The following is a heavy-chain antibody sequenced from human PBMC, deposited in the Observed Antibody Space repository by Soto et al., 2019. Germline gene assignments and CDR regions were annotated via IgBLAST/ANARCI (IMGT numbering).Heavy chain of an antibody. CDR3: ARDRVVVAATYYYYYGMDV. CDR2: IYYSGST. V-gene: IGHV4-61*01. D-gene: IGHD2-15*01. J-gene: IGHJ6*02. Sequence: SETLSLTCTVSGGSVSSGSYYWSWIRQPPGKGLEWIGYIYYSGSTNYNPSLKSRVTISVDTSKNQFSLKLSSVTAADTAVYYCARDRVVVAATYYYYYGMDVWGQGTTVTVSS. CDR1: GGSVSSGSYY.